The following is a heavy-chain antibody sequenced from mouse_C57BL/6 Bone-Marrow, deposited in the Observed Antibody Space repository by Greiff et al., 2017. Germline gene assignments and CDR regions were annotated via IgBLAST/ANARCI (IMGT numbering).Heavy chain of an antibody. V-gene: IGHV1-54*01. D-gene: IGHD1-1*01. Sequence: QVQLQQSGAELVRPGTSVKVSCKASGYAFTNYLIEWVKQRPGQGLEWSGVINPGSGGTNYNEKFKGKATLTADKSSSTAYMQLSSLTSEDSAVYVCARSRGLRGWFAYWGQGTLVTVSA. CDR3: ARSRGLRGWFAY. CDR2: INPGSGGT. CDR1: GYAFTNYL. J-gene: IGHJ3*01.